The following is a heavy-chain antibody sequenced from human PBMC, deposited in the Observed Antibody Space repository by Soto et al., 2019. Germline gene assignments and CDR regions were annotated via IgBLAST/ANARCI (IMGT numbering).Heavy chain of an antibody. CDR2: IYYSGST. CDR3: ARVSVAATGTGFDY. V-gene: IGHV4-31*03. J-gene: IGHJ4*02. CDR1: GGSISSGVYY. Sequence: SETLSLTCTVSGGSISSGVYYWSWIRQHPGKGLEWIGYIYYSGSTYYNPSLKSRVTISVDTSKNQFSLKLSSVTAADTAVYYCARVSVAATGTGFDYWGQGTLVTVSS. D-gene: IGHD6-13*01.